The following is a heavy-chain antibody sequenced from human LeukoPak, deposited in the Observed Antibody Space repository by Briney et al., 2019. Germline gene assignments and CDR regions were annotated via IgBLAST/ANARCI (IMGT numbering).Heavy chain of an antibody. CDR2: IYYSGST. CDR3: ARAGAGRKTDFWSGYWQFDY. Sequence: SETLSLTCTVSGVSISSYYWSWIRQPPGKGLEWIGYIYYSGSTNYNPSLKSRVTISVDTSKNQFSLKLSSVTAADTAVYYCARAGAGRKTDFWSGYWQFDYWGQGTLVTVSS. J-gene: IGHJ4*02. CDR1: GVSISSYY. D-gene: IGHD3-3*01. V-gene: IGHV4-59*01.